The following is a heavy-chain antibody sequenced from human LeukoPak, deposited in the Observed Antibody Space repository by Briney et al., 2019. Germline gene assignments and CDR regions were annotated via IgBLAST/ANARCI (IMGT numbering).Heavy chain of an antibody. CDR3: ARVGYYDILIPNFDY. CDR2: ISAYNGNT. D-gene: IGHD3-9*01. Sequence: GASVKVSCKASGYTFTSYGISWVRQAPGQGLEWMGWISAYNGNTNYAQKLQGRVTMTTDTSTSTAYMELRSLRSDDTAVYYCARVGYYDILIPNFDYWGQGTLVTVSS. J-gene: IGHJ4*02. V-gene: IGHV1-18*01. CDR1: GYTFTSYG.